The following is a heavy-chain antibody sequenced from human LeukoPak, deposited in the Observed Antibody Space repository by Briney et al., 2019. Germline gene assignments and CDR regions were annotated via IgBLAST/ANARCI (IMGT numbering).Heavy chain of an antibody. D-gene: IGHD2-2*01. J-gene: IGHJ4*02. CDR2: INHSGST. V-gene: IGHV4-34*01. CDR1: GGSFSGYY. Sequence: SETLSLTCAVYGGSFSGYYWSWIRQPPGKGLEWIGEINHSGSTNYNPSLKSRVTISVHTSKNQFSLKPSSVTAADTAVYYCARHTIVVVPAAIYFDYWGQGTLVTVSS. CDR3: ARHTIVVVPAAIYFDY.